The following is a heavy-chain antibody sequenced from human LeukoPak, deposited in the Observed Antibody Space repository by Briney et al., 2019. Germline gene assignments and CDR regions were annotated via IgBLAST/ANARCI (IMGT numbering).Heavy chain of an antibody. CDR2: MNPNSGNT. CDR1: GYTFTSYN. Sequence: ASVKVSCKASGYTFTSYNINWVRQATGQGPEWMGWMNPNSGNTGYAQKFQGRVTMTRNTSISTAYMELSGLRSEDTAVYYCAREKIAVAGTGFDCWGQGTLVTVSS. D-gene: IGHD6-19*01. J-gene: IGHJ4*02. V-gene: IGHV1-8*01. CDR3: AREKIAVAGTGFDC.